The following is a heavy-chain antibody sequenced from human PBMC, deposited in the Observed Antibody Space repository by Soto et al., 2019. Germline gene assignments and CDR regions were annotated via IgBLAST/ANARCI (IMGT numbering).Heavy chain of an antibody. D-gene: IGHD5-12*01. CDR3: ARSKPWLRSINCFDP. CDR2: IYYSGST. Sequence: PSETLSLTCTVSGGSISSYYWSWIRQPPGKGLEWIGYIYYSGSTNYNPSLKSRVTISVDTSKNQFSLKLSSVTAADTAVYYCARSKPWLRSINCFDPWGQGTLVTVSS. V-gene: IGHV4-59*01. J-gene: IGHJ5*02. CDR1: GGSISSYY.